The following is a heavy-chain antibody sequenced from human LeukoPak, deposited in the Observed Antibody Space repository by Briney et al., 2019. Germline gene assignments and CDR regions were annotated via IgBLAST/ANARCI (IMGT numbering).Heavy chain of an antibody. CDR1: GFPFDTYA. V-gene: IGHV3-23*01. CDR2: ISGDGGST. CDR3: TLGSLYSSSWYGDY. Sequence: SGGSLRLSCAASGFPFDTYAMTWVRQAPGKGLEWVSAISGDGGSTYYAVSVKGRFTISRDNSKNTLYLQMNGLRAEDTAVYYCTLGSLYSSSWYGDYWGQGTLVTVSS. J-gene: IGHJ4*02. D-gene: IGHD6-13*01.